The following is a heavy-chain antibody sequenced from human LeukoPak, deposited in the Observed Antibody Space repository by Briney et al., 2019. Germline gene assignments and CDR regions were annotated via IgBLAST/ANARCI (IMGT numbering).Heavy chain of an antibody. V-gene: IGHV4-4*02. Sequence: PSGTLSLTCAVSVGSISSGNWWSWVRQSPGKGLEWIGEVYHNGTPNYNPSLKSRVTISADTFKNHFSLKLSSVTAADTAVYYCATSSTSWYRSLDYWGQGTLVTVSS. CDR2: VYHNGTP. J-gene: IGHJ4*02. CDR3: ATSSTSWYRSLDY. CDR1: VGSISSGNW. D-gene: IGHD2-2*02.